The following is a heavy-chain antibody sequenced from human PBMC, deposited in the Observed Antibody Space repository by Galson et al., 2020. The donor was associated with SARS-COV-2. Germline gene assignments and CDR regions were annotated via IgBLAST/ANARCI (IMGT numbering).Heavy chain of an antibody. D-gene: IGHD3-10*01. CDR3: AREAGGSGSYYNAWYFDY. CDR1: GGSISSGGYY. CDR2: IYYSGST. J-gene: IGHJ4*02. V-gene: IGHV4-31*03. Sequence: SETLSLTCTVSGGSISSGGYYWSWIRQHPGKGLEWIGYIYYSGSTYYNPSLKSRVTISVDTSKNQFSLKLSSVTAADTAVYYCAREAGGSGSYYNAWYFDYWGQGTLVTVSS.